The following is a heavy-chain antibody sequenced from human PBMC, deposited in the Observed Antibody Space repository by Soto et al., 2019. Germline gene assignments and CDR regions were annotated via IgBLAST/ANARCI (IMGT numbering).Heavy chain of an antibody. CDR1: GVSISATSYY. CDR3: ARHGSY. CDR2: LYFTGTT. J-gene: IGHJ4*02. Sequence: QLQLQDSGPGLVKPSETLSLTCTVSGVSISATSYYWGWIRQPPGKGLEWIGTLYFTGTTFYTPSLKSRLTISVDTSKNQFSLRLRSVTASDTAVYYCARHGSYWGQGTLVAVSS. V-gene: IGHV4-39*01.